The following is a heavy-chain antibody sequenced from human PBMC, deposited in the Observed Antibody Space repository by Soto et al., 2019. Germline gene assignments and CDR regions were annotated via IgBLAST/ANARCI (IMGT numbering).Heavy chain of an antibody. D-gene: IGHD5-18*01. CDR2: INPSGGST. Sequence: ASVKVSCKASGYTFTSYYMHWVRQAPGQGLEWMGIINPSGGSTSYAQKFQGRVTMTRDTSTSTVYMELSSLRSEDTAVYYCARAREKRGYSYGPYYYYGMNVWGQGTTVTVSS. CDR3: ARAREKRGYSYGPYYYYGMNV. CDR1: GYTFTSYY. J-gene: IGHJ6*02. V-gene: IGHV1-46*01.